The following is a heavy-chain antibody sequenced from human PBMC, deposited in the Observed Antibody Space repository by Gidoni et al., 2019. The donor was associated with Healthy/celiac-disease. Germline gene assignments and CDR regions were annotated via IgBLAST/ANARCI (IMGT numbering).Heavy chain of an antibody. CDR1: GFTLSSYA. CDR3: VKDLDYDFWSGRGDDY. Sequence: EVQPVESGGCFVQPGGSLRLSCSASGFTLSSYAMHWVRQAPGKGLEYVSAISSNVGSKYYADSVKGRFTISRDNSKTTLYLQMSSLRAEDTAVYYCVKDLDYDFWSGRGDDYWGQGTLVTVSS. J-gene: IGHJ4*02. CDR2: ISSNVGSK. D-gene: IGHD3-3*01. V-gene: IGHV3-64D*06.